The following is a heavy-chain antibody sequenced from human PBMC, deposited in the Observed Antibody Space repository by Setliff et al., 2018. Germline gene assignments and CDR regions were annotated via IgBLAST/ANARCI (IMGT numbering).Heavy chain of an antibody. J-gene: IGHJ5*02. CDR2: LHTSGST. D-gene: IGHD2-21*01. Sequence: TLSLTCALSGGSISSGSYHWSWIRQPAGQGLEWVGRLHTSGSTNYNPSLKSRVTISVDTSKKQFSLMLTSVTAADTAVYYCARYIPSAGCFDPWGQGALVTVSS. CDR3: ARYIPSAGCFDP. CDR1: GGSISSGSYH. V-gene: IGHV4-61*02.